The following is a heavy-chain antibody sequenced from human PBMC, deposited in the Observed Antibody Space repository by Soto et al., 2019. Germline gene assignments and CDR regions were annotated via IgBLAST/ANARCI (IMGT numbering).Heavy chain of an antibody. J-gene: IGHJ5*02. CDR2: ISGSGGST. V-gene: IGHV3-23*01. Sequence: GGSPRLSCAASGFTFSSYAMGGVRQAPGKGLEWVSAISGSGGSTYYADSVKGRFTISRDDAKKSLYLQMNSLRVEDTALYYCVRPYYSSSWFPFDRWGQGTRVTFSS. CDR3: VRPYYSSSWFPFDR. CDR1: GFTFSSYA. D-gene: IGHD3-22*01.